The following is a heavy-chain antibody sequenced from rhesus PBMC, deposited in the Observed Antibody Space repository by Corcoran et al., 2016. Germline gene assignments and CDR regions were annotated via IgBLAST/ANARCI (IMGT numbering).Heavy chain of an antibody. D-gene: IGHD5-42*01. Sequence: QLQLQESGPGLVKPSETLSLTCVVSGGSISGHYWSWFRQPPGKGLEWIGNIDGNVAGTNYNPSLKSRVTISKDTSKSQFSLKLSSVTAADTAVYYCARGGYSQFDSWGQGVLVTVSS. CDR1: GGSISGHY. V-gene: IGHV4-81*01. CDR2: IDGNVAGT. J-gene: IGHJ4*01. CDR3: ARGGYSQFDS.